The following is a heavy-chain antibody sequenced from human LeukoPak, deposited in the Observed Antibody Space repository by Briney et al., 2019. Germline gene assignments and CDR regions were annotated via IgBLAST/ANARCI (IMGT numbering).Heavy chain of an antibody. D-gene: IGHD1-26*01. Sequence: GESLKISCKGSGYSFTSYWIGWVRQMPGKGLEWMGIIYPGDSDTRYSPSLQGQVTISADKSISTAYLQWSSLKASDTAMYYCARHVNSGSYSSYYYYYMDVWGKGTTVTVSS. J-gene: IGHJ6*03. CDR1: GYSFTSYW. CDR3: ARHVNSGSYSSYYYYYMDV. CDR2: IYPGDSDT. V-gene: IGHV5-51*01.